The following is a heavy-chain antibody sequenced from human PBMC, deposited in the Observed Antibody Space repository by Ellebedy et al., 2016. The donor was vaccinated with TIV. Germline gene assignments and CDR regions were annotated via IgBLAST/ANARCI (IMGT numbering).Heavy chain of an antibody. CDR3: ARAHKYCSGGSCYPNFDY. V-gene: IGHV4-61*10. CDR2: IYTSGST. D-gene: IGHD2-15*01. Sequence: SETLSLTCTVSGGSVSSGSYYWSWIRQPAGKGLEWIGRIYTSGSTNYNPSLKSRVTISVDTSKNQFSLKLSSVTAADTAVYYCARAHKYCSGGSCYPNFDYWGQGTLVTVSS. CDR1: GGSVSSGSYY. J-gene: IGHJ4*02.